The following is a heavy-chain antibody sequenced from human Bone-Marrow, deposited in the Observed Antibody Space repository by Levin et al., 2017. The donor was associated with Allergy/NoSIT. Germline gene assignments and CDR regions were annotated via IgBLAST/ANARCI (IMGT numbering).Heavy chain of an antibody. J-gene: IGHJ3*02. CDR2: ISYDGSNK. Sequence: QAGGSLRLSCAASGFTFSSYGMHWVRQAPGKGLEWVAVISYDGSNKYYADSVKGRFTISRDNSKNTLYLQMNSLRAEDTAVYYCAKPFRYCSGGSCSDAFDIWGQGTMVTVSS. CDR1: GFTFSSYG. V-gene: IGHV3-30*18. CDR3: AKPFRYCSGGSCSDAFDI. D-gene: IGHD2-15*01.